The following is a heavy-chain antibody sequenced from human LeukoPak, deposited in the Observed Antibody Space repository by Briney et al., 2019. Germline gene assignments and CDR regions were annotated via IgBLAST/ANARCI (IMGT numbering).Heavy chain of an antibody. J-gene: IGHJ4*02. CDR1: GFTFSNYW. CDR3: MEGAGWLVDY. V-gene: IGHV3-7*01. D-gene: IGHD2-15*01. CDR2: IKQDGSEK. Sequence: GGSLRLSCAASGFTFSNYWMNWVRQAPGRGLEWVAIIKQDGSEKLYVDSVEGRFTISRDNAKNSLYLQMNSLRVEDTAVYYCMEGAGWLVDYWGQGTLVTVSS.